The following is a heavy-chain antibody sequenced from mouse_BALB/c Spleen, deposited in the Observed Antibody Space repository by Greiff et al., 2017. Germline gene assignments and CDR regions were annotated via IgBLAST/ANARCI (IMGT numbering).Heavy chain of an antibody. J-gene: IGHJ3*01. CDR1: GYSITSGYS. CDR2: IHYSGST. V-gene: IGHV3-1*02. CDR3: AREGIGFAY. Sequence: EVKLMESGPDLVKPSQSLSLTCTVTGYSITSGYSCHWIRQFPGNKLEWMGYIHYSGSTNYNPSLKSRISITRDTSKNQFFLQLNSVTTEDTATYYCAREGIGFAYWGQGTLVTVSA.